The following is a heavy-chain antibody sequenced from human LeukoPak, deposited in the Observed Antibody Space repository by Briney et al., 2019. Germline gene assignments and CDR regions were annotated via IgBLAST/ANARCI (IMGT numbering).Heavy chain of an antibody. CDR3: ARVTLYGESALDY. V-gene: IGHV3-11*06. CDR1: GFTFSDHY. Sequence: GGSLRLSCAASGFTFSDHYMSWIRQAPGKGLEWVSYISGSSHYTNTADSVKGRSTISRDNAKNLLYLQMNSLRTEDTAVYYCARVTLYGESALDYWGQGTLVTVSS. CDR2: ISGSSHYT. J-gene: IGHJ4*02. D-gene: IGHD4-17*01.